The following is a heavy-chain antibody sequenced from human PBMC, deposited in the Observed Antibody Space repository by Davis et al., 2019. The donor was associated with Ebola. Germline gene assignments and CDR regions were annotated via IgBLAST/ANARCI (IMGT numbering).Heavy chain of an antibody. J-gene: IGHJ4*02. V-gene: IGHV4-38-2*01. CDR3: ARYSGFWGGYQFDY. CDR2: LYHSGNT. Sequence: SQTLSLTCAVSGYSISSGYYWGWIRQPPGRGLEWNGSLYHSGNTYYNPSLKSRVTISVDTSKNQFSLKLSSVTAADTAVYYCARYSGFWGGYQFDYWGQGTLVIVSS. CDR1: GYSISSGYY. D-gene: IGHD3-3*01.